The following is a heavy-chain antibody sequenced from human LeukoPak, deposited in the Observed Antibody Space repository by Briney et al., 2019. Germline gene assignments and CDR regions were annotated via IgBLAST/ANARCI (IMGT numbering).Heavy chain of an antibody. D-gene: IGHD1-26*01. CDR2: ISYTGTYI. CDR3: VRDRGTYRPIDY. CDR1: GFTFSSYS. Sequence: GGSLRLSCAASGFTFSSYSMNWVRQAPGKGLEWVSSISYTGTYIYYADSVKGRFTISRDNTQNSLYLQMNSLRAEDTAIYYCVRDRGTYRPIDYWGQGTLVTVSS. J-gene: IGHJ4*02. V-gene: IGHV3-21*04.